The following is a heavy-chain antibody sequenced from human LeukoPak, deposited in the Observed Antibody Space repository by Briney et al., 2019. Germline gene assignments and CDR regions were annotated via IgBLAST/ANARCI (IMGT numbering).Heavy chain of an antibody. CDR1: GYTFTSYG. Sequence: ASVKVSCKASGYTFTSYGISWERQAPGQGLEWMGWISAYNGNTNYAQKLQGRVTMTTDTSTSTAYMELRSLRSDDTAVYYCARDFRPLNWGSSYYFDYWGQGTLVTVSS. CDR3: ARDFRPLNWGSSYYFDY. D-gene: IGHD7-27*01. V-gene: IGHV1-18*01. CDR2: ISAYNGNT. J-gene: IGHJ4*02.